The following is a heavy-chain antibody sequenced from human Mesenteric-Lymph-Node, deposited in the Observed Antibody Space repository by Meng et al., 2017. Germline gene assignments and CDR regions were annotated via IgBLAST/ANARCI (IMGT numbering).Heavy chain of an antibody. D-gene: IGHD4-17*01. Sequence: QVPLQESAPGLVPPSPTISLTRTVAGGLISSGDYYWSWIRQPPGKGLEWIGYIYYSGSTYSNASLKNRVTISIDRSKNQFSLKLSSVTAADTAVYYCARDRKHYGERGWFDPWGQGTLVTVSS. CDR2: IYYSGST. CDR1: GGLISSGDYY. CDR3: ARDRKHYGERGWFDP. V-gene: IGHV4-30-4*01. J-gene: IGHJ5*02.